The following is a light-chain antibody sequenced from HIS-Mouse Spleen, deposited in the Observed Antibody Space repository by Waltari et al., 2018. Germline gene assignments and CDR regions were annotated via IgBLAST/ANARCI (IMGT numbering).Light chain of an antibody. CDR2: EDS. J-gene: IGLJ2*01. CDR3: YATDSSGNHRV. Sequence: SCELTQPPSVSVAPGQTARITCSGDAVPKKDDNWYQQKSGQAPGLVIYEDSKRPAGIPEIFSGSISGTIATLTISGAKVEDEADYSWYATDSSGNHRVFGGGTKLTVL. CDR1: AVPKKD. V-gene: IGLV3-10*01.